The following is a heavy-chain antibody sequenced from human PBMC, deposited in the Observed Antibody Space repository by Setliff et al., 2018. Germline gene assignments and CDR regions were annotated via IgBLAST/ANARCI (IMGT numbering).Heavy chain of an antibody. Sequence: SETLSLTCSVSGGSISNYYWSWIRQPPGKGLEWIGYIDTSGSTNYNPSLKSRVSISKDTSKNQLSLNLSFVTAEDTAVYFRTRVWSMVSDSYYFYMDVWGKGTTVTVSS. J-gene: IGHJ6*03. D-gene: IGHD2-8*02. CDR1: GGSISNYY. V-gene: IGHV4-4*08. CDR2: IDTSGST. CDR3: TRVWSMVSDSYYFYMDV.